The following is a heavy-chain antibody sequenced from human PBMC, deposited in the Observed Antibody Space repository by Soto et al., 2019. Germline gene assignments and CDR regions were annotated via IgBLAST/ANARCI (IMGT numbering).Heavy chain of an antibody. J-gene: IGHJ4*02. Sequence: QVQLVQSGAEVKKPGSSVKVSCKASGGTFSSYAISWVRQAPGQGLEWMGGIIPIFGTATYAQKFQGRVTITADESTSTAYMELSSLRSEDTAVYYCARVGRQQTAPYYFDYWGQGTLVTVSS. D-gene: IGHD6-13*01. CDR1: GGTFSSYA. V-gene: IGHV1-69*01. CDR2: IIPIFGTA. CDR3: ARVGRQQTAPYYFDY.